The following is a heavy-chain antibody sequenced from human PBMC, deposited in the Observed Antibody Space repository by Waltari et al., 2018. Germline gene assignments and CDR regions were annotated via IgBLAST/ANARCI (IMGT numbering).Heavy chain of an antibody. V-gene: IGHV3-21*01. J-gene: IGHJ6*03. Sequence: EVQLVESGGGLVKPGGSLRLSCAASGFTFSSYSMNWVRQAPGKGLEWVSSISSSSSYIYYADSVKGRFTISRDNAKNSLYLQMNSLRAEDTAVYYCARHPFIAVAGIYYYYYMDVWGKGTTVTVSS. CDR2: ISSSSSYI. D-gene: IGHD6-19*01. CDR3: ARHPFIAVAGIYYYYYMDV. CDR1: GFTFSSYS.